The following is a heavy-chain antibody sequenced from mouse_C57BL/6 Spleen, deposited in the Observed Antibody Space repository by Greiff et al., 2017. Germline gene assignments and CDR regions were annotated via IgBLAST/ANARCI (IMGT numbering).Heavy chain of an antibody. Sequence: VQLVESGAELVRPGASVKLSCKASGYTFTDYYINWVKQRPGQGLEWIARIYPGSGNTYYNEKFKGKATLTAEKSSSTAYMQLSSLTSEDSAVYFCARRYYGSHYYAMDYWGQGTSVTVSS. CDR1: GYTFTDYY. D-gene: IGHD1-1*01. CDR3: ARRYYGSHYYAMDY. V-gene: IGHV1-76*01. J-gene: IGHJ4*01. CDR2: IYPGSGNT.